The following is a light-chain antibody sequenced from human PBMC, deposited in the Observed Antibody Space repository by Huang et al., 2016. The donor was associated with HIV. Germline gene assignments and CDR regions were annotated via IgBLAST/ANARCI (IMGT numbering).Light chain of an antibody. Sequence: EIVLTQSPATLSLSPGESATLSCRASQSVSSYLAWYQQKPGQAPRLLIYDASNRATGIPARFRGSGSGTDFPLTISSLAPEDVAVYHCQQRSNWPLTFGGGTKVEIK. CDR1: QSVSSY. CDR3: QQRSNWPLT. CDR2: DAS. V-gene: IGKV3-11*01. J-gene: IGKJ4*01.